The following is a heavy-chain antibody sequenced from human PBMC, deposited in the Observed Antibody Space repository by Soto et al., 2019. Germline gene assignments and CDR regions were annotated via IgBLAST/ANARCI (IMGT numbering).Heavy chain of an antibody. V-gene: IGHV4-4*07. J-gene: IGHJ6*02. Sequence: SETLSLTGTVSVGSISSSYWSWIRQRAGKGLEWIGRIYTSGITNYNPSLKSRVTMSVDTSKNQFSLKLSSVTAADTAVYYCARDPTYYDFWSGYSSYYYGMDVWGQGTTVTVSS. D-gene: IGHD3-3*01. CDR3: ARDPTYYDFWSGYSSYYYGMDV. CDR1: VGSISSSY. CDR2: IYTSGIT.